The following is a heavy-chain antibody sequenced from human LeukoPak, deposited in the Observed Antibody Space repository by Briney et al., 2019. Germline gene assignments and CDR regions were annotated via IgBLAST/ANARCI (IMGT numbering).Heavy chain of an antibody. CDR2: INHSGST. CDR1: GGSFSGYY. V-gene: IGHV4-34*01. D-gene: IGHD3-22*01. CDR3: ARGRGKYYYDSSGCYFFDY. Sequence: SETLSLTCAVYGGSFSGYYWSWIRQPPGKGLEWIGEINHSGSTNYNPSLKSRVTISVDTSKNQFSLKLSSVTAADTAVYYCARGRGKYYYDSSGCYFFDYWGQGALVTASS. J-gene: IGHJ4*02.